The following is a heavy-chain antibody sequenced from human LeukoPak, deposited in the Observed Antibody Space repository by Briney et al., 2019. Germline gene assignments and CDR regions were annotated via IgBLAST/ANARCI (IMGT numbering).Heavy chain of an antibody. CDR2: IYYSVST. Sequence: ASETLSLTCTVSGGSISSYYWSWIRQPPGKGLEWIGYIYYSVSTNYNPSLKSRVTISVDTSKNQFSLKLSSMTAADTAVYYCAGKYYYDSSGYYLDYWGQGTLVTVSS. J-gene: IGHJ4*02. V-gene: IGHV4-59*01. CDR1: GGSISSYY. CDR3: AGKYYYDSSGYYLDY. D-gene: IGHD3-22*01.